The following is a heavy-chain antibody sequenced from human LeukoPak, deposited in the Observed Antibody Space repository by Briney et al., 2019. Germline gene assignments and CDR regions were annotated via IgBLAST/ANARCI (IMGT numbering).Heavy chain of an antibody. Sequence: ASVKVSCKSSGYTFTGYYMHWVRQAPGQGLEWMGWINPKTGDTNYAQKFQGRVTMTRDTSIITAYMELSRLRSDDTAVYYCARGSVVVPAATTEWGQGTLVTVSA. V-gene: IGHV1-2*02. D-gene: IGHD2-2*01. CDR3: ARGSVVVPAATTE. J-gene: IGHJ4*02. CDR1: GYTFTGYY. CDR2: INPKTGDT.